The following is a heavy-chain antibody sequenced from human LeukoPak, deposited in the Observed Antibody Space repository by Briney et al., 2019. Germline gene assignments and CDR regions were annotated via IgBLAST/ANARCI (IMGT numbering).Heavy chain of an antibody. V-gene: IGHV3-21*01. CDR3: ARERFHGSGAPKFDY. Sequence: GGSLRLSCAASGFTFTDYSINWVRQTPRRGLEWVSCYADSVKGRFTIPRDNAKNSLYLQMNSLRAEDTAVYYCARERFHGSGAPKFDYWGQGTLVTVSS. CDR1: GFTFTDYS. J-gene: IGHJ4*02. D-gene: IGHD3-10*01.